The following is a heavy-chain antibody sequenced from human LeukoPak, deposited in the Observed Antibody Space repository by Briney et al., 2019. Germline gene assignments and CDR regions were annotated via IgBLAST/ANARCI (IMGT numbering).Heavy chain of an antibody. J-gene: IGHJ6*03. Sequence: ASVKVSCKASGYTFTGYYMHWVRQAPGQGLEWMGWINPNSGGTNYAQKFQGRVTITADKSTSTAYMELSSLRSEDTAVYYCASVLPGNLDYYYYMDVWGKGTTVTVSS. CDR2: INPNSGGT. V-gene: IGHV1-2*02. CDR1: GYTFTGYY. CDR3: ASVLPGNLDYYYYMDV. D-gene: IGHD1-7*01.